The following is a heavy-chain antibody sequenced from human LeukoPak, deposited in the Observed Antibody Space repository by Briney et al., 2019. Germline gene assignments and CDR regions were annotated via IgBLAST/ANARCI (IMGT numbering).Heavy chain of an antibody. CDR2: INHSGST. CDR3: ARGDSSGSACYFDY. D-gene: IGHD3-22*01. J-gene: IGHJ4*02. Sequence: SETLSLTCAVYGGSSSGYYWSWIRPPPGNGLEWIGEINHSGSTKYNPTLKTRATISVDTSKNHFSLKLSAVTAADTAVYYCARGDSSGSACYFDYWGQGTLVTVSS. V-gene: IGHV4-34*01. CDR1: GGSSSGYY.